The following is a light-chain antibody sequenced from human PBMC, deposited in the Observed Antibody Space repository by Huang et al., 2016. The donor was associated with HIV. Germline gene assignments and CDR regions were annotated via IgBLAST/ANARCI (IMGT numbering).Light chain of an antibody. J-gene: IGKJ1*01. Sequence: DIVMTQSPDSLAVSLGERATINCKSSQSLLYSSNHKNYLACYQQKPGKPPKLLIYGASTREAGVPDRFSGGGSETDFTLTISSLQAEDVAVYYCHQYYATGTFGQGTKVEI. V-gene: IGKV4-1*01. CDR1: QSLLYSSNHKNY. CDR3: HQYYATGT. CDR2: GAS.